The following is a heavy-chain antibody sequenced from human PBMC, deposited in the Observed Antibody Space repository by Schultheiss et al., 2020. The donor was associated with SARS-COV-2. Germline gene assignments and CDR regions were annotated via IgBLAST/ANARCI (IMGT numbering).Heavy chain of an antibody. CDR2: ISSNGGST. D-gene: IGHD3-3*01. J-gene: IGHJ6*02. Sequence: GGSLRLSCSASGFTFSSYAMHWVRQAPGKGLEYVSAISSNGGSTYYADSVKGRFTISRDNSKNTLYLQMNSLRAEDTAVYYCAKVRRITIFGEGMDVWGQGTTVTVSS. CDR3: AKVRRITIFGEGMDV. V-gene: IGHV3-64*04. CDR1: GFTFSSYA.